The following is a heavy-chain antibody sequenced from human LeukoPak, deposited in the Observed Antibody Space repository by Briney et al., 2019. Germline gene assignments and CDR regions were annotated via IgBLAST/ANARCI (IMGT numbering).Heavy chain of an antibody. CDR3: AKALGYYDILTGYFGGDAFDI. D-gene: IGHD3-9*01. V-gene: IGHV3-30*02. CDR1: GFTFSSYG. Sequence: PGRSLRLSCAASGFTFSSYGMHWVRQAPGKGLEWVAFIRYDGSNKYYADSVKGRFTISRDNSKNTLYLQMNSLRAEDTAVYYCAKALGYYDILTGYFGGDAFDIWGQGTMVTVSS. J-gene: IGHJ3*02. CDR2: IRYDGSNK.